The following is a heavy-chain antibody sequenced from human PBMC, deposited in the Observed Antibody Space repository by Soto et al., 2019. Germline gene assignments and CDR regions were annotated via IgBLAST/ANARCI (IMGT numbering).Heavy chain of an antibody. Sequence: GGSLRLSCAASGFTFSSYAMSWVRQAPGKGLEWVANIKQDGSEKYYVDSVKGRFTISRDNAKNSLYLQMNSLRAEDTAVYYCASYDDFWTIAYWGQGSLVTVSS. CDR1: GFTFSSYA. CDR2: IKQDGSEK. V-gene: IGHV3-7*01. J-gene: IGHJ4*02. CDR3: ASYDDFWTIAY. D-gene: IGHD3-3*01.